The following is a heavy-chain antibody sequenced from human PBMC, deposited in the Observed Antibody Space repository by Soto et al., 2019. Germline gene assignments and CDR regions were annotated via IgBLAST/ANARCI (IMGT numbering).Heavy chain of an antibody. CDR3: GRDNYERTGYIDY. Sequence: GASVKVSCKASGYTFTNYGIGWVRQAPGQGPEWMGWISARNGKTIYAQKLQGRVTMTTDTSTSTAHMELRSLGSDDTAVYYCGRDNYERTGYIDYWGQGTRVTVSS. D-gene: IGHD3-22*01. J-gene: IGHJ4*02. CDR1: GYTFTNYG. CDR2: ISARNGKT. V-gene: IGHV1-18*01.